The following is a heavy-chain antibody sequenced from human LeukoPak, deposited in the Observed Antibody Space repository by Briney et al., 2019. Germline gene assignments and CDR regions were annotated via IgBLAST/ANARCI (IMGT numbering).Heavy chain of an antibody. J-gene: IGHJ3*02. D-gene: IGHD6-19*01. CDR1: GYTLTELS. CDR3: ATDARPGIAVAGTGAFDI. V-gene: IGHV1-24*01. CDR2: FDPEDGET. Sequence: GASVKVSCKVSGYTLTELSMHWVRQAPGEGLEWMGGFDPEDGETIYAQKFQGRVTMTEDTSTDTAYMELSSLRSEDTAVYYCATDARPGIAVAGTGAFDIWGQGTMVTVSS.